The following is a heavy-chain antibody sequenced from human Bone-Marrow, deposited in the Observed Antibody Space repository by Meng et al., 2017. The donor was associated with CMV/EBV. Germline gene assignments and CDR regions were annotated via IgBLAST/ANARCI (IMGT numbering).Heavy chain of an antibody. D-gene: IGHD1-26*01. Sequence: GESLKISCAASGFTFSDYYMSWIRQAPGKGLEWVSSISSSSSYIYYADSVKGRFTISRDNAKNSLYLQMNSLRAEDTAVYYCARDGSHRSPDYYYYGMDVWGQGTTVTVSS. CDR3: ARDGSHRSPDYYYYGMDV. V-gene: IGHV3-11*06. CDR1: GFTFSDYY. CDR2: ISSSSSYI. J-gene: IGHJ6*02.